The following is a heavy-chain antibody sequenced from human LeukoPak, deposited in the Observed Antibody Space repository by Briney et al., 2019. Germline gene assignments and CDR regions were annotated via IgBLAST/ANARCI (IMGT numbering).Heavy chain of an antibody. CDR1: GFTVYNSY. J-gene: IGHJ4*02. Sequence: PGGSLRLSCAASGFTVYNSYMSWVRQAPGKGLEWVSVIYSGGSTYYADSVKGRFTISRDNSKNTLFLQMNSLRAEDTALYYCAGGHYDSSGYYLIFDYWGQGTLVTVSA. V-gene: IGHV3-53*01. D-gene: IGHD3-22*01. CDR2: IYSGGST. CDR3: AGGHYDSSGYYLIFDY.